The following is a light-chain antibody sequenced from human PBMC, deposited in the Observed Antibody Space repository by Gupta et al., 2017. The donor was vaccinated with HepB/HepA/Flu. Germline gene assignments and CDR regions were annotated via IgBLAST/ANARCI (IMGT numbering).Light chain of an antibody. CDR1: QSVSSN. Sequence: EIVMTQSLATLSVSPGERATLSCRASQSVSSNLSWYQQKPGQDPRLLIYGASTRVTGIPARFSGSGSGTNFTPTISSLQSEDFAVYYCQQYNNWLAGTFGQGTKVEIK. J-gene: IGKJ1*01. CDR2: GAS. V-gene: IGKV3-15*01. CDR3: QQYNNWLAGT.